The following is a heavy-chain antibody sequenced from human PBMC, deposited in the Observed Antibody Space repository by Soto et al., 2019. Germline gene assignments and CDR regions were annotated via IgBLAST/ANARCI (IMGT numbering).Heavy chain of an antibody. Sequence: GASVKVSCKASGYTFTSYYMHWVRQAPGQGLEWMGIINPSGGSTSYAQKFQGRVTMTRDTSTSTVYMELSSLRSEDTAVYYCAGPSSRYCSGGSCYFNYYYYYMDVWGKGTTVTVSS. J-gene: IGHJ6*03. V-gene: IGHV1-46*03. CDR3: AGPSSRYCSGGSCYFNYYYYYMDV. CDR1: GYTFTSYY. D-gene: IGHD2-15*01. CDR2: INPSGGST.